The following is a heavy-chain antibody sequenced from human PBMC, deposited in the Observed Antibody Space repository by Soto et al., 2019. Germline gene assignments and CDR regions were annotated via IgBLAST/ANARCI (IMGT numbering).Heavy chain of an antibody. D-gene: IGHD5-18*01. CDR3: ARDSAVVDTAMVWYFDL. CDR1: GGTFSSYA. J-gene: IGHJ2*01. V-gene: IGHV1-69*01. CDR2: IIPIFGTA. Sequence: QVQLVQSGAEVKKPGSSVKVSCKASGGTFSSYAISWVRQAPGQGLEWMGGIIPIFGTANDAQKFQGRVTITADESTSTAYMELSSLRSEDTAVYYCARDSAVVDTAMVWYFDLWGRGTLVTVSS.